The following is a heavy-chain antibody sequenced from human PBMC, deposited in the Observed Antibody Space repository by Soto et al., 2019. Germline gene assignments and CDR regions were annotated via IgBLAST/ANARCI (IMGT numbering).Heavy chain of an antibody. Sequence: ASVEVSCKASGCNFDRHTINCARQAPGQDLEWMGGIIPIFSTPKYAQKFQGRVMLTADKSTSTAYMELSSLRYEDTAVYYCARGGLQAQGVQYNHYAMDVWGQGTTVTVSS. CDR3: ARGGLQAQGVQYNHYAMDV. CDR1: GCNFDRHT. D-gene: IGHD4-4*01. J-gene: IGHJ6*02. CDR2: IIPIFSTP. V-gene: IGHV1-69*06.